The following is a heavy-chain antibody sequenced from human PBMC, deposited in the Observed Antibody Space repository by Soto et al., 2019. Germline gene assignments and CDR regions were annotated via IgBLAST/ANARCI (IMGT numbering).Heavy chain of an antibody. CDR3: AHRAAYFDSIAYYYIFDY. V-gene: IGHV3-23*01. D-gene: IGHD3-22*01. J-gene: IGHJ4*02. CDR2: ISGNGGST. Sequence: SLRLSCAASGFTFSSYAMSWVRQAPGKGLEWVSTISGNGGSTHYADSVKGRFTITKDTSKNQVVLTMTNMDPLDTATYYCAHRAAYFDSIAYYYIFDYWGPGTLVTVSS. CDR1: GFTFSSYA.